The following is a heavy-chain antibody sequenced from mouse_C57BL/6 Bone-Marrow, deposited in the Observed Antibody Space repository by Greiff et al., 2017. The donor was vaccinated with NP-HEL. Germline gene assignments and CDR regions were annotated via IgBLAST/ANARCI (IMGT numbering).Heavy chain of an antibody. J-gene: IGHJ2*01. Sequence: VQLQQPGAELVRPGTSVKLSCKASGYTFTSYWMHWVKQRPGQGLEWIGVIDPSDSYTNYNQKFKGKAPLTVDTSSSTAYMQLSSLTSEDSAVYYCARAIYYGSRYWGQGTTLTVSS. CDR3: ARAIYYGSRY. CDR2: IDPSDSYT. D-gene: IGHD1-1*01. CDR1: GYTFTSYW. V-gene: IGHV1-59*01.